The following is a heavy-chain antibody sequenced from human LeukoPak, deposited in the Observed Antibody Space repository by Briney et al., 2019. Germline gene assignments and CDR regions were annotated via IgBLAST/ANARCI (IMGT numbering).Heavy chain of an antibody. CDR2: IYYRGST. J-gene: IGHJ6*02. Sequence: SETLSLTCTVSGGSISSGDYYWSWIRQPPGKGLEWIGYIYYRGSTYYNPSLKSRVTISVDTSKNQFSLKLSSVTAADTAVYYCARGMYSSGWYYYYYGMDVWGQGTTVTVSS. D-gene: IGHD6-19*01. CDR3: ARGMYSSGWYYYYYGMDV. CDR1: GGSISSGDYY. V-gene: IGHV4-30-4*01.